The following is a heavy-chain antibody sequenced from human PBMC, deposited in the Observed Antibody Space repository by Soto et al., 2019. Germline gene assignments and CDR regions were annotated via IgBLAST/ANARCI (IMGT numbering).Heavy chain of an antibody. CDR3: AREGVAPYYYYGMDV. V-gene: IGHV1-18*01. CDR2: ISTYNGDT. Sequence: QVQLVQSGAEVKKPGASVKVSCKASGYTFTRSGISWVRQAPVQGLEWMGWISTYNGDTNYAQTFQGRVTMTTDTSTSTVHMEVRSLRSDDTAVYYCAREGVAPYYYYGMDVWGQGTPVTVSS. CDR1: GYTFTRSG. D-gene: IGHD5-12*01. J-gene: IGHJ6*02.